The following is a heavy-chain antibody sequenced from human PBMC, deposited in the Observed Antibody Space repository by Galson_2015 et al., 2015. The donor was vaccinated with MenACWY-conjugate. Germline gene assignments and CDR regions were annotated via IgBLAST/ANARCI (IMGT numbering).Heavy chain of an antibody. CDR1: GFTFSSYW. D-gene: IGHD3-22*01. CDR2: LKQDGSEK. CDR3: AREGPVVITGVRYYYYGMDA. J-gene: IGHJ6*02. Sequence: SLRLSCAASGFTFSSYWMSWVRQAPGKGLEWVANLKQDGSEKYYVDSVKGRFTISRDNAKNSLYLQMNSLRAEDTAVYYCAREGPVVITGVRYYYYGMDAWGQGTTVTVSS. V-gene: IGHV3-7*03.